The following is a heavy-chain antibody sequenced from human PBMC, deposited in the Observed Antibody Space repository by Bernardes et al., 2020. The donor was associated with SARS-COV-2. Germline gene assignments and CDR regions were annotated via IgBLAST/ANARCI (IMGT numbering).Heavy chain of an antibody. CDR2: ISSNGVST. V-gene: IGHV3-64*02. D-gene: IGHD2-15*01. J-gene: IGHJ4*02. CDR3: ATTPQYEYTRVFDF. Sequence: GGSLRLSCIASGFTFNSHAMHWVRQAPGKGLKYVAGISSNGVSTTYADSVKGRVTISRDNFKNTLYLQMGSLRPEDTAVYYCATTPQYEYTRVFDFWGQGTLVTVSS. CDR1: GFTFNSHA.